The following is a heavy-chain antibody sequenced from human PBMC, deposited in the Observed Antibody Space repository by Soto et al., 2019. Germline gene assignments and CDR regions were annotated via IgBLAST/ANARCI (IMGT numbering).Heavy chain of an antibody. D-gene: IGHD3-10*01. CDR1: AYTFTSYA. V-gene: IGHV1-18*01. CDR2: IGAYNGNT. CDR3: ARDSGVHSTLLNYYFYGMDV. Sequence: ASAKVSCKTSAYTFTSYAMHCLRQAPGQRLEWMGWIGAYNGNTNYAQKLQGRVTMTTDTSTSTAYMELRSLRSDDTAAYYCARDSGVHSTLLNYYFYGMDVWGQGTTVTVSS. J-gene: IGHJ6*02.